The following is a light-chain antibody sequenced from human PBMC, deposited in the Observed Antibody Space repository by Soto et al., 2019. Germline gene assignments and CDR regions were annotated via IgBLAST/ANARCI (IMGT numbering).Light chain of an antibody. Sequence: EIVMTPSPATLSVSPGARATLSCRASPSVSDKLAWYQQKPGQAPRLLIYHAFTRATGLPARFSGSGSGTEFTLTISSLQSEDFAVYYCQQYNSWPPWTFGQGTKVDIK. CDR3: QQYNSWPPWT. CDR1: PSVSDK. J-gene: IGKJ1*01. V-gene: IGKV3-15*01. CDR2: HAF.